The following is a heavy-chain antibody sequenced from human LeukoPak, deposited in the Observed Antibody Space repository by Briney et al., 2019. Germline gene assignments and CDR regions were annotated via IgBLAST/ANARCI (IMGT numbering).Heavy chain of an antibody. D-gene: IGHD3-10*01. CDR2: INPNSGGT. V-gene: IGHV1-2*02. Sequence: ASVKVSCKASGYTFTGYYMHWVRQAPGQGLEWMGWINPNSGGTNYAQKFQGRVTMTRDTSINTAYMELSRLRSDDTAVYYCARDRELLWFGELFTYYYYYYGMDVWGQGTTVTVSS. CDR3: ARDRELLWFGELFTYYYYYYGMDV. CDR1: GYTFTGYY. J-gene: IGHJ6*02.